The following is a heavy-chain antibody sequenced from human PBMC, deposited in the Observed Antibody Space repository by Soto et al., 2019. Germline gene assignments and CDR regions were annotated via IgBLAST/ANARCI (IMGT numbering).Heavy chain of an antibody. D-gene: IGHD2-2*01. Sequence: GGSLRLSCAASGVTFSSYAMSWVRQAPGKGLEWVSAISGSGGSTYYADSVKGRFTISRDNSKNTLYLQMNSLRAEDTAVYYCAKDSAIVVVPAAIYYYYGMDVWGQGTTVTVSS. J-gene: IGHJ6*02. CDR3: AKDSAIVVVPAAIYYYYGMDV. CDR2: ISGSGGST. V-gene: IGHV3-23*01. CDR1: GVTFSSYA.